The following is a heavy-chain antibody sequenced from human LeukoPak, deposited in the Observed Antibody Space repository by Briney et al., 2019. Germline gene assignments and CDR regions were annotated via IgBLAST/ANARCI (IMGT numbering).Heavy chain of an antibody. CDR2: ISGSGGST. D-gene: IGHD3-9*01. V-gene: IGHV3-23*01. CDR3: AKDYDILTGYYYDAFDI. CDR1: GFTFSDYW. Sequence: GGSLRLSCAASGFTFSDYWMHWVRQAPGKGLEWVSAISGSGGSTYYADSVKGRFTISRDNSKNTLYLQMNSLRAEDTAVYYCAKDYDILTGYYYDAFDIWGQGTMVTVSS. J-gene: IGHJ3*02.